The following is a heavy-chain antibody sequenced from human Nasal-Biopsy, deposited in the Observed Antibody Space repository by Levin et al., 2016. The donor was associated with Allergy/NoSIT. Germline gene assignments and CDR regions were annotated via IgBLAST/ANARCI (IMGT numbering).Heavy chain of an antibody. Sequence: LSLTCAASGFIFSDHAMHWVRQAPGKGLEWVTIISNEGSDKDYAESVKGRFTVSRDNSKSTLFLQLNSLRPEDTALYFCVRARYSSGGYSFLIDNWGQGTLVTVSS. CDR2: ISNEGSDK. CDR3: VRARYSSGGYSFLIDN. CDR1: GFIFSDHA. J-gene: IGHJ4*02. D-gene: IGHD2-21*02. V-gene: IGHV3-30*04.